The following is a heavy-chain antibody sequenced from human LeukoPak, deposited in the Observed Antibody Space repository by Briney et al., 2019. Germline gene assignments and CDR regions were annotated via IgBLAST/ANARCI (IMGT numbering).Heavy chain of an antibody. J-gene: IGHJ4*02. V-gene: IGHV4-39*07. CDR3: ARDGRPVGATTYWARALGAYYFDY. D-gene: IGHD1-26*01. Sequence: PSETLSLTCTVSGGFISSSSYYWGWIRQPPGKGLEWIGSIYYSGSTYYNPSLKSRVTISVDTSKNQFSLKLSSVTAADTAVYYCARDGRPVGATTYWARALGAYYFDYWGQGTLVTVSS. CDR2: IYYSGST. CDR1: GGFISSSSYY.